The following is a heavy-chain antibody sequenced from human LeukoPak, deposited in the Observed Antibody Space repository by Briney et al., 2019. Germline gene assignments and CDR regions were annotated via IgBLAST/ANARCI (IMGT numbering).Heavy chain of an antibody. Sequence: PGGSLRLSCAVSGFTVSSNYMSWRRQAPGKGLEWGSVIYSGSSAYYTDSVKGRFTFSRDNSMNTLYLQMNRLRPEDTAFYYCARDLGSSGSYFAYWGQGTLVTVSS. V-gene: IGHV3-66*02. CDR2: IYSGSSA. D-gene: IGHD6-19*01. CDR1: GFTVSSNY. J-gene: IGHJ4*02. CDR3: ARDLGSSGSYFAY.